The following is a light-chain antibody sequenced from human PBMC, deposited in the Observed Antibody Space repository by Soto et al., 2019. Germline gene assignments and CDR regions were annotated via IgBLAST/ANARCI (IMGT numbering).Light chain of an antibody. Sequence: QSVLTQPPSVSAAPGQRVIISCSGSSTNIGDNYVSWYQHLPGTALKLVVYDNDRRPSELPGRFSGSKSGTSATLVITGLQTGDEADYYCGTWDDSLVSYVFGAGTQLTVL. J-gene: IGLJ7*01. CDR2: DND. CDR3: GTWDDSLVSYV. CDR1: STNIGDNY. V-gene: IGLV1-51*01.